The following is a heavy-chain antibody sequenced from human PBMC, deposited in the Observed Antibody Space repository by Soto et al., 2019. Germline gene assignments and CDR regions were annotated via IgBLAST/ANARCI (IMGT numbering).Heavy chain of an antibody. D-gene: IGHD6-6*01. Sequence: GASVKVSCKASGYTFTSYAMHWVRQAPGQRLEWMGWINAGNGNTKYSQKFQGRVTITRDTSASTAYMELSSLRSEDTAVYYCASAFYSSSSGMYYYYYGMDVWGQGTTVTVSS. V-gene: IGHV1-3*01. CDR1: GYTFTSYA. CDR2: INAGNGNT. CDR3: ASAFYSSSSGMYYYYYGMDV. J-gene: IGHJ6*02.